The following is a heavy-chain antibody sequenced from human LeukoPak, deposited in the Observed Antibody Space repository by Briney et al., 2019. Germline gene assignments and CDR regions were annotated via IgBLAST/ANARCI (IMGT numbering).Heavy chain of an antibody. CDR2: IFYSGST. CDR3: ARVEEGYGSGRRENYYYYYMDV. Sequence: SETLSLTCTVSGGSISSYYWSWIRQPPGKGLEWIGYIFYSGSTNYNPSLKSRVSISVDTSKNQFSLKLSSVTAADTAVYYCARVEEGYGSGRRENYYYYYMDVWGKGTTVTISS. D-gene: IGHD3-10*01. J-gene: IGHJ6*03. V-gene: IGHV4-59*01. CDR1: GGSISSYY.